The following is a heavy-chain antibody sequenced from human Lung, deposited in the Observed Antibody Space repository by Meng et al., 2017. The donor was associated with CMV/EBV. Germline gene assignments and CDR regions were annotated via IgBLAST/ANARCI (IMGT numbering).Heavy chain of an antibody. J-gene: IGHJ5*02. D-gene: IGHD3-22*01. V-gene: IGHV1-2*02. CDR2: LNPNSGGT. Sequence: FPGDYMHWVRQAPGHGLEWMGWLNPNSGGTNYAQKFQSGVTMTRDTSISTAYMELSRLISDDTAVYYCARGDYYDSSGYYLNFYWFDPWGQGTLVTVSS. CDR3: ARGDYYDSSGYYLNFYWFDP. CDR1: FPGDY.